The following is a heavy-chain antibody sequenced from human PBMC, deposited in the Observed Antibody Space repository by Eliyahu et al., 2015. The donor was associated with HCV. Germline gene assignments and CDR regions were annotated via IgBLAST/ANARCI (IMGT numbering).Heavy chain of an antibody. CDR2: ISSSSSTI. J-gene: IGHJ4*02. V-gene: IGHV3-48*01. D-gene: IGHD2-15*01. Sequence: EVQLVESGGGLVQPGGSLRLSCAASGFTFSSYSMNWVRQAPGKGLEGVSYISSSSSTIYYADSVKGRFTISRDNAKNSLYLQMNSLRAEDTAVYYCARDSEGSGGSYDYWGQGTLVTVSS. CDR1: GFTFSSYS. CDR3: ARDSEGSGGSYDY.